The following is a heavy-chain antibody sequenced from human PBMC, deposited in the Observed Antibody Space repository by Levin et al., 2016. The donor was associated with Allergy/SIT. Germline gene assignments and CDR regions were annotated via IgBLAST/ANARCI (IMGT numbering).Heavy chain of an antibody. J-gene: IGHJ4*02. CDR3: ARQDGNGDFNFDY. Sequence: GESLKISCEGSGYSFIYYWIAWVRQMPGKGLEWMGIIYPRDSDARYSPSFQGQVTISVDKSINTAYLQWSSLKASDSGIYYCARQDGNGDFNFDYWGQGTLVTVSS. CDR1: GYSFIYYW. D-gene: IGHD5-24*01. CDR2: IYPRDSDA. V-gene: IGHV5-51*01.